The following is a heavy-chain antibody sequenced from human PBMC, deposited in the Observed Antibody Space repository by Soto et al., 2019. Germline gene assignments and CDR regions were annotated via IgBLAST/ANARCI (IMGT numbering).Heavy chain of an antibody. D-gene: IGHD3-22*01. J-gene: IGHJ4*02. CDR2: IIPIFGTA. V-gene: IGHV1-69*13. Sequence: SVKVSCKASGGTFSSYAISWVRQAPGQGLEWMGGIIPIFGTANYAQKFQGRVTITADESTSTAYMELSSLRSEDTAVYYCARGRRLYYYDSSGYWDFDYWGQGTLVTVSS. CDR1: GGTFSSYA. CDR3: ARGRRLYYYDSSGYWDFDY.